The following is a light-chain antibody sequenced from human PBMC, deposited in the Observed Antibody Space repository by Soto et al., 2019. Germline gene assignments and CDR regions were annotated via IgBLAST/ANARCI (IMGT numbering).Light chain of an antibody. CDR1: QSISNH. CDR2: AAS. Sequence: IQMIQSPSSLSASVEDRVIITCRASQSISNHLNWYQQKPGKAPKLLIFAASSLQSGVPSRFSGSRSGPDFTLTISSLQPEDFATYYCQQSYSSPPTFGQGTRWIS. CDR3: QQSYSSPPT. J-gene: IGKJ1*01. V-gene: IGKV1-39*01.